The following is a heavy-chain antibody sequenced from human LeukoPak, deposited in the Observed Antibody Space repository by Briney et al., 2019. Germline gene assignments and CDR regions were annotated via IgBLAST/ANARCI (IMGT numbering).Heavy chain of an antibody. Sequence: PGGSLRLSCTVSGFTFGDYAMSWVRQAPGKGLEWVGFIRSKAYGGTTEYAASVKGRFTISRDDSKGIAYLQMNSLKTEDTAVYYCTRDQTPYYWGQGTLVTVSS. CDR1: GFTFGDYA. J-gene: IGHJ4*02. V-gene: IGHV3-49*04. CDR3: TRDQTPYY. CDR2: IRSKAYGGTT.